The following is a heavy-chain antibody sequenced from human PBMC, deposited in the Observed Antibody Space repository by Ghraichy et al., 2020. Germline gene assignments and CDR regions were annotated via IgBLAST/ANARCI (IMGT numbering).Heavy chain of an antibody. V-gene: IGHV3-23*01. J-gene: IGHJ6*02. CDR1: GFTFSSYA. CDR3: AKRIAAAGRGGYYYYGMDF. CDR2: ISGSGGST. D-gene: IGHD6-13*01. Sequence: GGSLRLSCAASGFTFSSYAMSWVRQAPGKGLEWVSAISGSGGSTYYADSVKGRFTISRDNSKNMLYLQMNSLRAEDTAVYYCAKRIAAAGRGGYYYYGMDFWGQGTTVTVSS.